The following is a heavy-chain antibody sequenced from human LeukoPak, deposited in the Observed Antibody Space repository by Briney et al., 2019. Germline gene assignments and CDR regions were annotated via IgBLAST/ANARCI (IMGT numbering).Heavy chain of an antibody. V-gene: IGHV4-34*01. CDR2: INHRGTT. Sequence: SETLSLTCTVSGVSISSYYWSWIRQPPGKGLEWIAEINHRGTTHYNPSLKSRVTISVDTSKNQFSLKLSSVTAADTAVYYCARGGPTNFDYWGQGTLVTVSS. CDR3: ARGGPTNFDY. CDR1: GVSISSYY. J-gene: IGHJ4*02.